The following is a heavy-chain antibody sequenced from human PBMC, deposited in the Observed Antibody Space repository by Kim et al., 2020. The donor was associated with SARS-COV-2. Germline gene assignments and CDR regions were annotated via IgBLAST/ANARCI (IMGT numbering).Heavy chain of an antibody. CDR2: IYHSGST. CDR3: ARDGIVGATTSDY. CDR1: GYSISSGYY. Sequence: SETLSLTCTVSGYSISSGYYWGWIRQPPGKGLEWIGSIYHSGSTYYNPSLKSRVTISVDTSKNQFSLKLSSVTAADTAVYYCARDGIVGATTSDYWGQGTLVTVSS. D-gene: IGHD1-26*01. J-gene: IGHJ4*02. V-gene: IGHV4-38-2*02.